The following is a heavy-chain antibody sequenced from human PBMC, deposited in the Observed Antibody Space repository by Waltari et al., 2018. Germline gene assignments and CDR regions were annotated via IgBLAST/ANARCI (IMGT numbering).Heavy chain of an antibody. V-gene: IGHV4-39*02. CDR2: IFPNRRS. CDR1: GGSISTARYI. J-gene: IGHJ4*02. Sequence: QLQLQESGPGLVKPSETLPLTCTVSGGSISTARYICGWVRQPPGKGLEYIGQIFPNRRSIYNQAVKSRVTISVDTDKNQFSLRMNTVTTADTAVYYCAGVSLYYGGHGGDGVQGTPVTVAS. CDR3: AGVSLYYGGHGGD. D-gene: IGHD4-17*01.